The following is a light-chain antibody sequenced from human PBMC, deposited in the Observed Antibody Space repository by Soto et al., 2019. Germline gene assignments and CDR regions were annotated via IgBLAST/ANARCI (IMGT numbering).Light chain of an antibody. J-gene: IGKJ3*01. CDR1: QGISSY. V-gene: IGKV1-9*01. CDR3: QHRDT. CDR2: AAS. Sequence: DIQLTQSPSFLSASVGDRVTITCRASQGISSYLAWYQQKPGKAPKLLIYAASTLQSGVPSRFSGSGSGTEFTLTISCLQPEDFASYCGQHRDTFGPGTKVDIK.